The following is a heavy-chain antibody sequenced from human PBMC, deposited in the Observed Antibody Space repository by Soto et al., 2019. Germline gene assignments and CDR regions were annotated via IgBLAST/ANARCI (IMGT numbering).Heavy chain of an antibody. CDR2: ISSNGGST. CDR1: GFTFSSYA. D-gene: IGHD6-6*01. Sequence: LRLSCSASGFTFSSYAMHWVRQAPGKGLEYVSAISSNGGSTYYADSVKGRFTISRDNSKNTLYLQMSSLRAEDTAVYYCVKVGSSSSYYYYYGMDVWGQGTTVTVSS. CDR3: VKVGSSSSYYYYYGMDV. J-gene: IGHJ6*02. V-gene: IGHV3-64D*06.